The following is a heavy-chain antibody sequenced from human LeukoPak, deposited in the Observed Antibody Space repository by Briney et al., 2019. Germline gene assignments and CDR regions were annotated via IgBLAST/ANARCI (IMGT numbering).Heavy chain of an antibody. CDR3: AREGSIAAAGIPAFDS. CDR2: IYYSGST. J-gene: IGHJ4*02. D-gene: IGHD6-13*01. CDR1: GGSISSSSYY. Sequence: SETLSLTCTVSGGSISSSSYYWGWIRQPPGKGLEWIGSIYYSGSTYYNPSLKSRVTISVDTSKNQFSLKLTSVTAADTAVYYCAREGSIAAAGIPAFDSWGQGTLVTVSS. V-gene: IGHV4-39*07.